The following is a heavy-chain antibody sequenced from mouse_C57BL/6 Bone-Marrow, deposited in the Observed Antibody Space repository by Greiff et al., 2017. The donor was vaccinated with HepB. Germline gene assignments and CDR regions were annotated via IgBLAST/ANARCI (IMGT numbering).Heavy chain of an antibody. CDR1: GYTFTDYY. V-gene: IGHV1-76*01. CDR3: ARQYYYGSSWRGWFAY. J-gene: IGHJ3*01. Sequence: QVQLKESGAELVRPGASVKLSCKASGYTFTDYYINWVKQRPGQGLEWIARIYPGSGNTYYNEKFKGKATLTAEKSSSTAYMQLSSLTSEDSAVYFCARQYYYGSSWRGWFAYWGQGTLVTVSA. D-gene: IGHD1-1*01. CDR2: IYPGSGNT.